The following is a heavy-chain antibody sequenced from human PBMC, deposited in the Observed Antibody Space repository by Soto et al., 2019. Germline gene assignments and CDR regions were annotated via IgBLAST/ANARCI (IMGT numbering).Heavy chain of an antibody. V-gene: IGHV3-74*01. CDR2: VTGDGHTI. CDR3: ATAEVDY. CDR1: GFTFANSW. Sequence: AXGSLRLSCAASGFTFANSWMHWIRQAPGKGPEWVSRVTGDGHTIQYADSVKGRFTVSRDNAKNTLYLQMNSLRAEDTAVYYCATAEVDYWGPGTLVTVSS. J-gene: IGHJ4*02.